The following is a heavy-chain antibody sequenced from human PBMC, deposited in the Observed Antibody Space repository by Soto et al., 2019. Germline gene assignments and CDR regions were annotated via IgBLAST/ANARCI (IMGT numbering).Heavy chain of an antibody. CDR3: ARVVAATPLPHYYFDY. J-gene: IGHJ4*02. V-gene: IGHV4-59*08. D-gene: IGHD2-15*01. CDR1: GGSISSYY. CDR2: IYYSGSS. Sequence: QVQLQESGPGLVKPSETLSLTCTVSGGSISSYYWSWIRQPPGKGLEWIGYIYYSGSSNYNPSLKSRVTISVDTSKNLFSLKLSSVTAAYTAVYYCARVVAATPLPHYYFDYWGQGTLVTVSS.